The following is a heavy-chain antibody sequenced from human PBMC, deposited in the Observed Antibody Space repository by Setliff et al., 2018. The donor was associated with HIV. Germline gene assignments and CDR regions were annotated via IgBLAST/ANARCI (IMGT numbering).Heavy chain of an antibody. J-gene: IGHJ3*02. CDR1: GGTFSSYG. D-gene: IGHD4-17*01. V-gene: IGHV1-69*13. CDR2: IIPIFGTR. Sequence: GPPVKVSCKASGGTFSSYGISWVRQAPGQGLEWIGGIIPIFGTRNYAQKFQGRVTITADELTSTAYMELSSLRAEDTAVYYCARFDHYGDYGRIGDAFDIWGQGTMVTVSS. CDR3: ARFDHYGDYGRIGDAFDI.